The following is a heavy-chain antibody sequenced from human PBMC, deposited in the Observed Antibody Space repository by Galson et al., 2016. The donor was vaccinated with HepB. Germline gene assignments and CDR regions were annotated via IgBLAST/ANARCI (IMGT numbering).Heavy chain of an antibody. J-gene: IGHJ4*02. CDR2: IYGSEST. D-gene: IGHD3-10*01. V-gene: IGHV4-4*07. CDR1: SGSMKDFY. CDR3: ARGFGSIWYYFDH. Sequence: ETLSLTCSVSSGSMKDFYWTYIRQSAGKGLEWIGRIYGSESTDFNPSLKSRVAMSLDTSTNQFSLKLASVTAADTAVYYCARGFGSIWYYFDHWDQGVMVTVSS.